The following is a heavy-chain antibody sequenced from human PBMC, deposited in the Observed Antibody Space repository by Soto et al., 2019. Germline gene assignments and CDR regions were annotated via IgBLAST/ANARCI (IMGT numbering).Heavy chain of an antibody. V-gene: IGHV4-34*01. D-gene: IGHD4-4*01. CDR2: INHSGST. CDR1: GGSLSGYY. Sequence: SETLSLTCAVYGGSLSGYYWSWIPQPPGKGPEWIGEINHSGSTNYNPSLKSRVTISVDTSKNQFSLKLSSVTAADTAVYYCARGHMTTVTTGFWFDPWGQGTLVTVSS. CDR3: ARGHMTTVTTGFWFDP. J-gene: IGHJ5*02.